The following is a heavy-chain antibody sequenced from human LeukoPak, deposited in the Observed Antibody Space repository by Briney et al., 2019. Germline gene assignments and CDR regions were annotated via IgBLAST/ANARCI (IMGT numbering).Heavy chain of an antibody. J-gene: IGHJ4*02. CDR2: ISSSSSYT. D-gene: IGHD3-22*01. CDR3: ASQYYYDSSGYYYPFDY. V-gene: IGHV3-21*01. Sequence: PGGSLRLSCAASGFTFSSYSMNWVRQAPGKGLEWVSSISSSSSYTYYVDSVKGRFTISRDDAKNSLYLQMNSLRAEDTAVYYCASQYYYDSSGYYYPFDYWGQGTLVTVSS. CDR1: GFTFSSYS.